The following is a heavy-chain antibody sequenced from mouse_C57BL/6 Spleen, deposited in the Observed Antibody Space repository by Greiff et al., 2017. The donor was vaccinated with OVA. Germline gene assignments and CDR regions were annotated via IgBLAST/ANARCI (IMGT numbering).Heavy chain of an antibody. V-gene: IGHV2-6*01. Sequence: VQLQQSGPGLVAPSQSLSITCTVSGFSLTSYGVDWVRQSPGKGLEWLGVIWGVGSTNYNSALKSRLSISKDNSKSQDFLKMNSLQTDDTAMYYCASGGSTGAMDYWGQGTSVTVSS. J-gene: IGHJ4*01. CDR2: IWGVGST. CDR3: ASGGSTGAMDY. CDR1: GFSLTSYG.